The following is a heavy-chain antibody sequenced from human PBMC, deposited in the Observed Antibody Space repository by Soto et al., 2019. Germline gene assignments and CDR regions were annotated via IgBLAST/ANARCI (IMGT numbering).Heavy chain of an antibody. CDR2: ITAAGDGT. Sequence: EVQVLESGGGLVQPGGSLRLSCEASGITFSNYMMTWIRQAPGKGLEWVSTITAAGDGTYYADSVKGRFTMSRETSKNTLYLQMNSLRAEDTAVYYCAPHVYCSGGSCQYDAFGIRGLGTMVTVSS. CDR1: GITFSNYM. V-gene: IGHV3-23*01. J-gene: IGHJ3*02. CDR3: APHVYCSGGSCQYDAFGI. D-gene: IGHD2-15*01.